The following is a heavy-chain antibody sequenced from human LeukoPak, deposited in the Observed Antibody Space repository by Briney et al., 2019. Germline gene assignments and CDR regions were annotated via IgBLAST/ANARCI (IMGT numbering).Heavy chain of an antibody. CDR1: GFTFGDYA. J-gene: IGHJ4*02. D-gene: IGHD1-26*01. Sequence: PGGSLRLSCTASGFTFGDYAMSWFRQAPGKGLEWVAFIRSKSYGGTTQYAASVKGRFTISRDDSKTIAYLQMNSLKTDDTAVYYCTRSGGSYYPYFDYWGQGTLVTVSS. CDR2: IRSKSYGGTT. V-gene: IGHV3-49*03. CDR3: TRSGGSYYPYFDY.